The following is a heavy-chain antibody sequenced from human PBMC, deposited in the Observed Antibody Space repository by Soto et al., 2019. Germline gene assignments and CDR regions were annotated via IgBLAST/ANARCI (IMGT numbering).Heavy chain of an antibody. D-gene: IGHD6-19*01. CDR3: ARDGPKGGKAVAGTGVRY. Sequence: GGSLRLSCAASGFTFSDYYMSWIRQAPGKGLEWVSYISSSGSTIYYADSVKGRFTISRDNAKNSLYLQMNSLRAEDTAVYYCARDGPKGGKAVAGTGVRYWGQGTLVTVSS. CDR1: GFTFSDYY. CDR2: ISSSGSTI. J-gene: IGHJ4*02. V-gene: IGHV3-11*01.